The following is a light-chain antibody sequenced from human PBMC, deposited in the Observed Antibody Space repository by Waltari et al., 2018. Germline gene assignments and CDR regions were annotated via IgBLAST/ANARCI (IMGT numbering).Light chain of an antibody. CDR3: QQFGSSPWT. J-gene: IGKJ1*01. V-gene: IGKV3-20*01. CDR2: GTS. CDR1: QSVGTNY. Sequence: IVLTQSPGTLSLSPEERATLSCRASQSVGTNYLAWYQQKPGQAPRLLIYGTSSRATGIPDRFSGSGYGADFTLIISRLEPEDFAVYYCQQFGSSPWTFGHGTKVEIK.